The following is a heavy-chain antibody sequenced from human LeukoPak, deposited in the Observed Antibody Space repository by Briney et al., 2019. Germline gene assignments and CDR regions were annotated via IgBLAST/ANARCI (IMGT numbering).Heavy chain of an antibody. J-gene: IGHJ5*02. CDR2: IYTSGST. Sequence: SETLSLTCTVSGGSISSYYWSWIRQPAGKGLEWIGRIYTSGSTNYNPSLKSRVTISVDTSKNQFSLKLSSVTAADTAVYYCARAGRTRITIFGFDPWGQGTLVTVSS. CDR3: ARAGRTRITIFGFDP. D-gene: IGHD3-3*01. CDR1: GGSISSYY. V-gene: IGHV4-4*07.